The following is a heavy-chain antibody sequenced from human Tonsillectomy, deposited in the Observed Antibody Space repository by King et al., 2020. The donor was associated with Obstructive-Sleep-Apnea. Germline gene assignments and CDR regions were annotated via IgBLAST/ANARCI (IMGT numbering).Heavy chain of an antibody. CDR2: IKKDGSEH. D-gene: IGHD3-22*01. V-gene: IGHV3-7*03. CDR3: ARDRYYYDSSGYYSFDY. CDR1: GFTFSSYM. Sequence: QLVQSGGGLVQPGGSLRLSCAASGFTFSSYMMSRVRQVPGKGLEWVANIKKDGSEHYYVDSVKGRFTISRDNAKNLLYLQMNSRRAEETAVYYCARDRYYYDSSGYYSFDYWGQGTLVTVSS. J-gene: IGHJ4*02.